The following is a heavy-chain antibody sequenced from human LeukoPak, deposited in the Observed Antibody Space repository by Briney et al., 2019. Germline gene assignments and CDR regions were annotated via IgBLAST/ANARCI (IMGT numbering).Heavy chain of an antibody. D-gene: IGHD4-17*01. CDR1: GFTFSSYS. V-gene: IGHV3-48*01. J-gene: IGHJ4*02. CDR2: ISSSSTI. Sequence: GGSLRLSCAASGFTFSSYSMNWVRQAPGKGLEWVSYISSSSTIYYADSVKGRFTISRDNAKNSLYLQMNSLRAEDTAVYYCARDLRLRGYFDYWGQGTLVTVSS. CDR3: ARDLRLRGYFDY.